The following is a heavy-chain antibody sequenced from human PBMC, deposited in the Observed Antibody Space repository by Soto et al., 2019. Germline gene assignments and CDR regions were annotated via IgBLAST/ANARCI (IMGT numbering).Heavy chain of an antibody. V-gene: IGHV1-3*01. J-gene: IGHJ3*02. D-gene: IGHD6-13*01. CDR2: INAGNGNT. CDR3: ALAPAVHIAEAGVDAFDI. Sequence: GASVKVSCKASGYTFTSYAMHWVRQAPGQRLEWMGWINAGNGNTKYSQKFQGRVTITRDTSASTAYMELSSLRSEDTAVYYCALAPAVHIAEAGVDAFDIWGQGTMVTVSS. CDR1: GYTFTSYA.